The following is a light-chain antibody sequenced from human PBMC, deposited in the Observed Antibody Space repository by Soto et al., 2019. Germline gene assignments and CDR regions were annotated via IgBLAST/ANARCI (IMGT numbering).Light chain of an antibody. CDR2: DVS. CDR1: SSDGGGYNY. CDR3: SSYTSSSTDYV. V-gene: IGLV2-14*01. J-gene: IGLJ1*01. Sequence: QLERNQAASVSGSPGQSITISCTGASSDGGGYNYVSWYQQHPGKAPKLMIYDVSNRPSGISNRFSGSKSGNTASLTISGLQAEDEADYYCSSYTSSSTDYVFGTGTKVTVL.